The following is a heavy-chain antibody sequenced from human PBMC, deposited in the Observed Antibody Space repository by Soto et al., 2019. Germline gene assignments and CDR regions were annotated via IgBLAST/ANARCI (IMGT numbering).Heavy chain of an antibody. CDR2: IYFSASK. V-gene: IGHV4-39*01. CDR1: GGSFSSRSNS. D-gene: IGHD2-2*01. Sequence: QLQLQESGPRLVKPSETLSLTCSVSGGSFSSRSNSWGWIRQPPGKGLEWIGNIYFSASKHYNQSLDGRVAISADTPNNQLSLRLSSVTAADTAVYYCGRQPGHCDSTTCSGYYTVDVW. CDR3: GRQPGHCDSTTCSGYYTVDV. J-gene: IGHJ6*01.